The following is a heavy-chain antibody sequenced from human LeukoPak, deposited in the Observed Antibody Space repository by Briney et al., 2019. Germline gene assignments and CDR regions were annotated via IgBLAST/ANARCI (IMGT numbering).Heavy chain of an antibody. CDR1: GYTFTSNG. CDR3: AREDYYDSGSSDY. Sequence: ASVKVPCKASGYTFTSNGITWVRQATGQGLEWMGWMNPNSGNTAYAQKFQGRVTITRNTSTSTAYMELSSLRSEDTAIYYCAREDYYDSGSSDYWGQGTLVTVSS. V-gene: IGHV1-8*03. D-gene: IGHD3-22*01. CDR2: MNPNSGNT. J-gene: IGHJ4*02.